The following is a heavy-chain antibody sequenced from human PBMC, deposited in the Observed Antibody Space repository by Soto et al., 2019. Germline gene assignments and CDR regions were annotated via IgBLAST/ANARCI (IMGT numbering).Heavy chain of an antibody. CDR2: ISAYNGNT. D-gene: IGHD3-22*01. J-gene: IGHJ4*02. CDR3: AREQPTYYYDSSGRGPDY. CDR1: GYTFTRYG. V-gene: IGHV1-18*01. Sequence: ASVKVSCKASGYTFTRYGISWVRQAPGQGLEWMGWISAYNGNTNYAQKLQGRVTMTTDTSTSTAYMELRSLRSDDTAVYYCAREQPTYYYDSSGRGPDYWGQGTLVTVSS.